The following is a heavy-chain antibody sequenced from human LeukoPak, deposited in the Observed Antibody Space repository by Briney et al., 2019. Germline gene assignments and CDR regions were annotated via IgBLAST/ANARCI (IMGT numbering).Heavy chain of an antibody. CDR1: GYTFTSYG. CDR2: ISAYNGNT. Sequence: ASVKVSCKASGYTFTSYGISWVRQAPGQGLEWMGWISAYNGNTNYAQKLQGRVTMTTDTSTSTAYMGLRSLRSDDTAVYYCARASGGSRRDYYYGMDVWGKGTTVTVSS. J-gene: IGHJ6*04. V-gene: IGHV1-18*04. D-gene: IGHD2-15*01. CDR3: ARASGGSRRDYYYGMDV.